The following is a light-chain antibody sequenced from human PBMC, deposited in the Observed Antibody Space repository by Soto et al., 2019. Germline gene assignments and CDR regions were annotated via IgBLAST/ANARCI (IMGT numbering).Light chain of an antibody. CDR3: QQRSNWPPWT. CDR1: QSVSSY. V-gene: IGKV3-11*01. Sequence: EIVLTQSPATLSLSPGERATLSCRASQSVSSYLAWYQQKPGQAPRLLIYDASNRATGIPARFSGSGSGTAFTLTISSLEPEDFALYYCQQRSNWPPWTFGQGTKVEIK. J-gene: IGKJ1*01. CDR2: DAS.